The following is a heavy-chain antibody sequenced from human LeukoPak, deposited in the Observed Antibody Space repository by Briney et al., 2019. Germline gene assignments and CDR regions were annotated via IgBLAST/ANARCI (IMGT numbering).Heavy chain of an antibody. D-gene: IGHD6-13*01. CDR2: IIPIFGTA. CDR3: ARNSHPRSSSWYSPSYYYGMDV. Sequence: SVKVSCKASGGTFSSYAISWVRQAPGQGLEWMGGIIPIFGTANYAQKLQGRVTITADESTSTAYMELSSLRSEDTAVYYCARNSHPRSSSWYSPSYYYGMDVWGQGTTVTVSS. V-gene: IGHV1-69*13. CDR1: GGTFSSYA. J-gene: IGHJ6*02.